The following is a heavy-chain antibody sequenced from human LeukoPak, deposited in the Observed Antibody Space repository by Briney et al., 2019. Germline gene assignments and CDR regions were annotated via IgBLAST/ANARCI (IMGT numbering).Heavy chain of an antibody. CDR1: GFTFSSYE. D-gene: IGHD2-15*01. Sequence: GGSLRLSCAASGFTFSSYEMNWVRQAPGKGLEWVSYISSSGSTIYYADSVKGRFTISRGNAKNSLYLQMNSLRAEDTAVYYCARERSSGDFDYWGQGTLVTVSS. J-gene: IGHJ4*02. CDR3: ARERSSGDFDY. V-gene: IGHV3-48*03. CDR2: ISSSGSTI.